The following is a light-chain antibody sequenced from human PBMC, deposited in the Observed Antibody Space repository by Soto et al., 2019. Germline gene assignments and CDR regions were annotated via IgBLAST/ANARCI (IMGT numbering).Light chain of an antibody. J-gene: IGLJ1*01. CDR1: SSDVGGYNY. V-gene: IGLV2-8*01. CDR3: SSYAGSSNV. Sequence: VLTQPPSASGSPGQSVAISCTGTSSDVGGYNYVSWYQQHPSKAPKLMIYEVNKRPSGVPDRFSGSKSGNTASLTVSGLQAEDEADYYCSSYAGSSNVFGTGTKVTVL. CDR2: EVN.